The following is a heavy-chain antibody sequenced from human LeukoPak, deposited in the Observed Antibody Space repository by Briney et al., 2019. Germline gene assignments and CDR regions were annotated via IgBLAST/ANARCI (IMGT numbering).Heavy chain of an antibody. CDR2: ISNDGSER. Sequence: QTGGSLRLSCAASGFTFTSYGIHWVRQAPGKGLEWVAVISNDGSERYFVDSVKGRFTISRDNSKNTLYLQMNSLRAEDTAVYYCARGPSGYHNTGGQGTLVTVSS. CDR1: GFTFTSYG. V-gene: IGHV3-30*03. CDR3: ARGPSGYHNT. J-gene: IGHJ4*02. D-gene: IGHD5-12*01.